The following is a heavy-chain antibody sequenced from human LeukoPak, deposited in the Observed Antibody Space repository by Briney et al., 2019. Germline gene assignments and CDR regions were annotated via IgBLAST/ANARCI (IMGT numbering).Heavy chain of an antibody. Sequence: GGALRLSCAASGFTFSKAWMSWVRQAPGEGLGWGGRIKNKTDGGTTDYAAPVKGRFTISRDDSKNTLYLQMNSLKTEDTAVYYCTTHRRAGFSYGGSTFDYWGQGTLVTVSS. CDR2: IKNKTDGGTT. CDR3: TTHRRAGFSYGGSTFDY. J-gene: IGHJ4*02. CDR1: GFTFSKAW. V-gene: IGHV3-15*01. D-gene: IGHD5-18*01.